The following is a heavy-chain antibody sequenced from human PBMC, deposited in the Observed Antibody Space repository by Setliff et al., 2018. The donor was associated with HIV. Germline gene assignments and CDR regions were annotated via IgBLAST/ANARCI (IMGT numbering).Heavy chain of an antibody. CDR2: INTNTGNP. Sequence: ASVKVSCKASGCTFTSYAMNWVRQAPGQGLEWMGWINTNTGNPTYAQGFTGRFVFSLDTSVSTAYLQISSLKAEDTAVYYCARTPLSIAARSAWDWFDPWGQGTLVTVS. CDR3: ARTPLSIAARSAWDWFDP. D-gene: IGHD6-6*01. J-gene: IGHJ5*02. V-gene: IGHV7-4-1*02. CDR1: GCTFTSYA.